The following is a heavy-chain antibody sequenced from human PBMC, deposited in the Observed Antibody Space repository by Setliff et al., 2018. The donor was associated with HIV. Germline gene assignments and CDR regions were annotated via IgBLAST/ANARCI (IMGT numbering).Heavy chain of an antibody. CDR3: ASGGIAAAGTPDYFDF. D-gene: IGHD6-13*01. Sequence: RLSCAASGFTFRSYAMGWVRQAPGKGLEWVSTIGAVGGPTHYAESVKGRFTISRDNSKNTLYLQMNSLRAEDTAVYYCASGGIAAAGTPDYFDFWGQGTLVTVSS. CDR2: IGAVGGPT. J-gene: IGHJ4*02. V-gene: IGHV3-23*01. CDR1: GFTFRSYA.